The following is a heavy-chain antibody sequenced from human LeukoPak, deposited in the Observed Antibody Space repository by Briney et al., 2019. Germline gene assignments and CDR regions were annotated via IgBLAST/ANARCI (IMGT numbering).Heavy chain of an antibody. J-gene: IGHJ4*02. D-gene: IGHD6-19*01. Sequence: PSETLSLTCTVSGGSISTYYWSWIRRPPGKGLEWIGYIYYSGATNYNPSLKSRVTISLETSKNQFSLRLTSVTAADTAVYYCARRVAVTGIYCFDLWGQGTPVTVSS. V-gene: IGHV4-59*08. CDR2: IYYSGAT. CDR1: GGSISTYY. CDR3: ARRVAVTGIYCFDL.